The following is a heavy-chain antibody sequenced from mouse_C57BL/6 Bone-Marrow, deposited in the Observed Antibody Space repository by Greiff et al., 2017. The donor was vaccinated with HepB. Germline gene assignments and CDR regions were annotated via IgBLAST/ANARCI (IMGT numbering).Heavy chain of an antibody. CDR3: TGREAYYYGSSPYYFDY. CDR2: IDPETGGT. CDR1: GYTFTDYE. Sequence: QVQLKESGAELVRPGASVTLSCKTSGYTFTDYEMHWVKQTPVHGLEWIGGIDPETGGTAYNQKFKGKAILTADKSSSTAYMELRSLTSEDSAVYYCTGREAYYYGSSPYYFDYWGQGTTLTVSS. V-gene: IGHV1-15*01. D-gene: IGHD1-1*01. J-gene: IGHJ2*01.